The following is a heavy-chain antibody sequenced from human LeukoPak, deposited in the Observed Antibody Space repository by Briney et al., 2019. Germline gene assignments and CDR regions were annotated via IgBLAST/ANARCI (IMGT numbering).Heavy chain of an antibody. J-gene: IGHJ5*02. V-gene: IGHV4-30-2*01. Sequence: SQTLSLTCAVSGGSISSGGYSWSWIRQPPGTGLEWIGYIYHSGSTYYNPSLKSRVTISVDRSKNQFSLKLSSVTAADTAVYYCARGNGHCSGGSCYYWFDPWGQGTLVTVSS. D-gene: IGHD2-15*01. CDR2: IYHSGST. CDR1: GGSISSGGYS. CDR3: ARGNGHCSGGSCYYWFDP.